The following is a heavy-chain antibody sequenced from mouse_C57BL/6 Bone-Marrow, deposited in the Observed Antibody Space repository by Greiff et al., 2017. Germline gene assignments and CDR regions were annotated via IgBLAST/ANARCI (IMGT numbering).Heavy chain of an antibody. J-gene: IGHJ1*03. V-gene: IGHV1-81*01. Sequence: VQLQESGAELARPGASVKLSCKASGYTFTSYGISWVKQRTGQGLEWIGEIYPRSGNTYYNEKFKGKATLTADKSSSTAYMELRSLTSEDSAVYCCARWVYYYGSSPRWYFDVWGKGTTVTVSS. CDR2: IYPRSGNT. CDR1: GYTFTSYG. CDR3: ARWVYYYGSSPRWYFDV. D-gene: IGHD1-1*01.